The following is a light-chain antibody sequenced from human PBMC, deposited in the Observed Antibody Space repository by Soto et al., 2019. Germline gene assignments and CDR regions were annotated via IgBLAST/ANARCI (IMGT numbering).Light chain of an antibody. CDR2: EVS. Sequence: QSALTQPASVSGSPGQSITISCTGTSSDVGGYNYVSWYQHHPGKAPKLMIFEVSNRPSGVSNRFSGSKSGNTASLTISGLQAEDEADYYCSSYTSSSTLVVFGGGTKFTVL. CDR3: SSYTSSSTLVV. V-gene: IGLV2-14*01. CDR1: SSDVGGYNY. J-gene: IGLJ2*01.